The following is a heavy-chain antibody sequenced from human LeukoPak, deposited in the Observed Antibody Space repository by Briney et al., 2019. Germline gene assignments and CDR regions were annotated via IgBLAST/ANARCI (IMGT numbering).Heavy chain of an antibody. J-gene: IGHJ6*03. CDR2: IIPIFGTA. V-gene: IGHV1-69*05. CDR1: GGTFSSYA. Sequence: GASVKVSCKASGGTFSSYAISWVRQAPGQGLEWMGRIIPIFGTANYAQKFQGRVTITTDESTSTAYMELSSLRSEDTAVNYCARGGYYGSGSYYNLYYMDVWCKGTTVTVSS. CDR3: ARGGYYGSGSYYNLYYMDV. D-gene: IGHD3-10*01.